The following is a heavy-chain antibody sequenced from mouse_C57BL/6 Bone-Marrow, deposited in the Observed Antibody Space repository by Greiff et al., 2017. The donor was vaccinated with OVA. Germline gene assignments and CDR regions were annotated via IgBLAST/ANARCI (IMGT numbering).Heavy chain of an antibody. Sequence: EVQVVASGGGLVQPGGSLSLSCAASGFTFTDYYMSWVSQPPGKALEWMGFISTKANGSTTEYSASVTGRFTIYRDNSQSILYLQMNALRAEDSATYYCARLVAKAMDYWGQGTAVTVSS. D-gene: IGHD1-1*01. CDR1: GFTFTDYY. J-gene: IGHJ4*01. V-gene: IGHV7-3*01. CDR3: ARLVAKAMDY. CDR2: ISTKANGSTT.